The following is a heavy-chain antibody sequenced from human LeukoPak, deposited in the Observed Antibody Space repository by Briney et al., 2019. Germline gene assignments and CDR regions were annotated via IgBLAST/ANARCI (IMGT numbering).Heavy chain of an antibody. CDR2: IYYTGST. Sequence: SETLSLTCTVSGGSISSYYWSWIRQPPGKGLEWIGYIYYTGSTNYNPSLKSRVTISVDTSKNQFSLKLSSVTAADTAVYYCARGSYGDYRLYYSDYWGQGTLVTVSS. J-gene: IGHJ4*02. D-gene: IGHD4-17*01. CDR1: GGSISSYY. V-gene: IGHV4-59*01. CDR3: ARGSYGDYRLYYSDY.